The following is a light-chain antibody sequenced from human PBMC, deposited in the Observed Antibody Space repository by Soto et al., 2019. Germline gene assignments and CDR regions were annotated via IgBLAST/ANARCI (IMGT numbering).Light chain of an antibody. CDR1: QSIGTW. Sequence: DVQMTQSPSTLSASVGDGVTITCRASQSIGTWLAWYQQKPGKAPKLLIYDASSLESGVPSRFSGSGSGTEFTLTISSLQPGDFAIYYCQQSHNYMYTFGQGTKLEIK. V-gene: IGKV1-5*01. CDR3: QQSHNYMYT. J-gene: IGKJ2*01. CDR2: DAS.